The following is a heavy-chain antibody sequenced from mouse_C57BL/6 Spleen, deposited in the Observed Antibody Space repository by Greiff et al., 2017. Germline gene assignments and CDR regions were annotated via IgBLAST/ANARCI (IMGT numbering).Heavy chain of an antibody. V-gene: IGHV14-4*01. D-gene: IGHD3-2*02. Sequence: VQLKQSGAELVRPGASVKLSCTASGFNIKDDYMHWVKQRPEQGLEWIGWIDPENGDTEYASKFQGKATITADTSSNTAYLQLSSLTSEDTAVYYCTTSDSSGTGFAYWGQGTLVTVSA. CDR3: TTSDSSGTGFAY. CDR1: GFNIKDDY. J-gene: IGHJ3*01. CDR2: IDPENGDT.